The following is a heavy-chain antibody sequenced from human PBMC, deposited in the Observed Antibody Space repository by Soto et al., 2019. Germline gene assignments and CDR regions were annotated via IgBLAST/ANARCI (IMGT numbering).Heavy chain of an antibody. J-gene: IGHJ5*02. CDR3: AQRVSTSSSTSLIYDGWFDP. CDR1: GGSISSSSYY. CDR2: VYYSGST. Sequence: QLQLQESGPGLVKPSETLSLTCTVSGGSISSSSYYWGWIRQPPGKGLEWIGTVYYSGSTHYSPSPTSRITITEATSKNQYSLKLAPGTAADTGVYYCAQRVSTSSSTSLIYDGWFDPWGEGALVSVSS. V-gene: IGHV4-39*01. D-gene: IGHD2-2*01.